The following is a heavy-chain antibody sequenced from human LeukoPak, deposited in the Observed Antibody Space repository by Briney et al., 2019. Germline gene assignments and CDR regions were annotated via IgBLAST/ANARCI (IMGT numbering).Heavy chain of an antibody. CDR2: INQDGRGR. CDR1: GFTFSDNW. J-gene: IGHJ6*04. Sequence: GGSLRLSCAASGFTFSDNWMTWVRQAPGKGLEWVANINQDGRGRYYVDSVQGRFIVSRDNAQNSVHLQMNSLRAEDTAVYYCATRYCSIAACRASSYKCMDDWGKGTTVIVSS. D-gene: IGHD2-2*01. V-gene: IGHV3-7*01. CDR3: ATRYCSIAACRASSYKCMDD.